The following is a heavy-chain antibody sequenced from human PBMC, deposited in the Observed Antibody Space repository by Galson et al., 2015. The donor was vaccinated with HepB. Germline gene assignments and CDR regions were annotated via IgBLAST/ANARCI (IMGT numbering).Heavy chain of an antibody. Sequence: SVKVSCKASGGTFSSYTISWVRQAPGQGLEWMGRIIPILGIANYAQKFQGRVTITADKSTSTAYMELSSLRSEDTAVYYCATLSSGRGPYYYYGMDVWGQGTTVTVSS. D-gene: IGHD6-19*01. CDR2: IIPILGIA. J-gene: IGHJ6*02. CDR3: ATLSSGRGPYYYYGMDV. CDR1: GGTFSSYT. V-gene: IGHV1-69*02.